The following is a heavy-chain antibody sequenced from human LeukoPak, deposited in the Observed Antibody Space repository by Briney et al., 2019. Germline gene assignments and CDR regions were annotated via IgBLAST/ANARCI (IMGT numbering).Heavy chain of an antibody. J-gene: IGHJ6*02. CDR1: GFTFSSYA. Sequence: GGSLRLSCAASGFTFSSYAMSWVRQAPGKGLEWVSAISGSGGSTYYADSVKGRFTISRDNSKNTLYLQMNSLRAEDTAVYYCAKSGVAGTDPLDYYYYGMDVWGQGTTVTVSS. CDR2: ISGSGGST. V-gene: IGHV3-23*01. CDR3: AKSGVAGTDPLDYYYYGMDV. D-gene: IGHD6-19*01.